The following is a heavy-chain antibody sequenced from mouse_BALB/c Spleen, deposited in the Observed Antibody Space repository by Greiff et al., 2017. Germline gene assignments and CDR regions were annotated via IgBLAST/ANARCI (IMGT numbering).Heavy chain of an antibody. CDR3: ARSSDSLGYAMDY. CDR2: IYPGDGST. CDR1: GYTFTSYD. Sequence: QVHVKQSGPELVKPGASVKISCKASGYTFTSYDIHWVKQRPGQGLEWIGWIYPGDGSTKYNQKFKGKATLTADKSSSTAYMQLSSLTSADSAVYYYARSSDSLGYAMDYWGQGTSVTVAS. D-gene: IGHD3-1*01. J-gene: IGHJ4*01. V-gene: IGHV1S56*01.